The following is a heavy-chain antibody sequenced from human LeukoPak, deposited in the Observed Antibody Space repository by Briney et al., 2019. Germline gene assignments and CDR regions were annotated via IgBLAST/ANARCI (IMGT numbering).Heavy chain of an antibody. CDR3: ARKGYYDSGTFEI. CDR1: GFSFGSYS. CDR2: ITSSGSYI. V-gene: IGHV3-21*01. J-gene: IGHJ3*02. Sequence: PGGSLRLSCAVSGFSFGSYSMNWVRQAPGKGLEWVSSITSSGSYINYADSVKGRFTTSRDNAKNSLYLQMNSLRAEDTAVYYCARKGYYDSGTFEIWGQGTMVTVFS. D-gene: IGHD3-22*01.